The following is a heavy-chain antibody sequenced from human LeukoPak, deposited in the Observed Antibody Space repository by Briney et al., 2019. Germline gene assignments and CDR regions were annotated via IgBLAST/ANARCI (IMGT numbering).Heavy chain of an antibody. J-gene: IGHJ5*02. V-gene: IGHV7-4-1*02. Sequence: GASVKVSCKASGYTFTSYAMNWVRQAPGQGLEWMGWINTNTGNPTYAQGFTGRFVFSLDTSVSTAYLQISSLKAEDTAVYYCAREIVVVPAADRDWFDPWGQGTLVTVSS. CDR3: AREIVVVPAADRDWFDP. CDR2: INTNTGNP. D-gene: IGHD2-2*01. CDR1: GYTFTSYA.